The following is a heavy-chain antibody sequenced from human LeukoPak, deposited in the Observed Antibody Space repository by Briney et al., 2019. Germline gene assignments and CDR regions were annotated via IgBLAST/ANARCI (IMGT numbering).Heavy chain of an antibody. V-gene: IGHV3-7*01. Sequence: GGSLRLSCAASGFTFSSYWMSWVRQAPGKGLEWVANINQDGGEKYYVDSVKGRFTISRDNAKKSLNLQMNSLRAEDTAVYYCARETSYYYYYMDVWGKGTTVTVSS. CDR2: INQDGGEK. J-gene: IGHJ6*03. CDR1: GFTFSSYW. CDR3: ARETSYYYYYMDV.